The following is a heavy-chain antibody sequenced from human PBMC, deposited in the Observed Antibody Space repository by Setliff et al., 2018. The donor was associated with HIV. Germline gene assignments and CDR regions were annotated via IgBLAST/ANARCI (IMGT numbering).Heavy chain of an antibody. D-gene: IGHD6-13*01. Sequence: SETLSLTCAVYGGSFSGYYWSWIRQPPGKGLEWIGKINHGGSTNYNPSLKSRVTISIDTSKNQFSLKLSSVTAADTAVYYCASDYSSRHDAFDLWGQGTVVT. J-gene: IGHJ3*01. CDR1: GGSFSGYY. CDR3: ASDYSSRHDAFDL. V-gene: IGHV4-34*01. CDR2: INHGGST.